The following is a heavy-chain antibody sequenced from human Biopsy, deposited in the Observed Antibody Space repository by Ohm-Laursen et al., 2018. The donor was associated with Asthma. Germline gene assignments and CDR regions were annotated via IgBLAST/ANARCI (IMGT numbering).Heavy chain of an antibody. D-gene: IGHD2-2*01. J-gene: IGHJ6*02. Sequence: SLRLSCAASGFTFTDYWMHWVRQAPGKGLVWVSRINVEGTTTNYADSVKGRFTISRDNAKNSLYLHMNSLGAEDTAVYYCARGGYCTSPTCPWGRYATDVWGQGTTVTVSS. CDR1: GFTFTDYW. V-gene: IGHV3-74*01. CDR2: INVEGTTT. CDR3: ARGGYCTSPTCPWGRYATDV.